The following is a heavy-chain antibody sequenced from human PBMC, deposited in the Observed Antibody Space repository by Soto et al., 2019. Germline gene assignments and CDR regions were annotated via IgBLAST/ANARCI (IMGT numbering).Heavy chain of an antibody. CDR1: GDSTSGHH. J-gene: IGHJ6*03. V-gene: IGHV4-59*11. D-gene: IGHD1-26*01. Sequence: SETLSLTCSVSGDSTSGHHWSWVRQPPGEGLEWIGYIYYSGSTNYNPSLKSRVTISVDTSKNQFSLKLSSVTAADTAVYYCASLREHHHNYYYYYYMDVWGKGTTVTVSS. CDR2: IYYSGST. CDR3: ASLREHHHNYYYYYYMDV.